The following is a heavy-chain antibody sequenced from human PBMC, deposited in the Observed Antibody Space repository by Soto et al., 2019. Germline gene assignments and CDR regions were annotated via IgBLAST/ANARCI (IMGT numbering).Heavy chain of an antibody. CDR1: GGSISSGGYS. Sequence: QLQLQESGSGLVKPSQTLSLTCAVSGGSISSGGYSWSWIRQPPGKGLEWIGYIYHSGSTYYNPSLNTRITISVDRSKNQFSLNMSTVTAADQAEYSCARLPARWGQGTLVTVSS. J-gene: IGHJ4*02. CDR3: ARLPAR. CDR2: IYHSGST. V-gene: IGHV4-30-2*01. D-gene: IGHD2-2*01.